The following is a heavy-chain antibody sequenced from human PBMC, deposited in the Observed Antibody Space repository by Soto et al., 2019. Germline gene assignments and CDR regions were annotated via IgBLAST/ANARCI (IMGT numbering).Heavy chain of an antibody. V-gene: IGHV3-30-3*01. CDR2: IWFDGAYK. D-gene: IGHD3-16*01. Sequence: GGSLRLSCAASGFPFSTYVVNWVRQAPGKGLELVAVIWFDGAYKYYADSVKGRFTISRDNSKNTLYLQMNSLRPEDTAVYYCARDLQSVNWGDAFDIWGQGTMVTVSS. J-gene: IGHJ3*02. CDR3: ARDLQSVNWGDAFDI. CDR1: GFPFSTYV.